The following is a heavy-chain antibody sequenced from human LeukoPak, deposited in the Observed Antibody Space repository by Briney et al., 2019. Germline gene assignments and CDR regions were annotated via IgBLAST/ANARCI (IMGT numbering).Heavy chain of an antibody. Sequence: SETLSLTCAVYGGSFSGYYWSWIRQPPGKGLEWIGEINHSGRTNYNPSLKSRVTISVDTSKNQFSLKLSSVTAADTAVYYCARSRFGELGDYGMDVWGKGTTVTVSS. J-gene: IGHJ6*04. CDR1: GGSFSGYY. D-gene: IGHD3-10*01. CDR3: ARSRFGELGDYGMDV. V-gene: IGHV4-34*01. CDR2: INHSGRT.